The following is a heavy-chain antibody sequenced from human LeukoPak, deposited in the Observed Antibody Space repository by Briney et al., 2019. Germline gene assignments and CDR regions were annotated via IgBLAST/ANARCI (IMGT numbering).Heavy chain of an antibody. CDR3: ARGGPAAPLITFGGVTDY. D-gene: IGHD3-16*01. CDR1: GYTFTSYG. V-gene: IGHV1-18*01. CDR2: INAYNGNT. Sequence: ASVKVSCKASGYTFTSYGISWVRQAPGQGLEWMGWINAYNGNTNYAQKLQGRVTMTTDTSTSTAYMELRNLRSDDTAVYYCARGGPAAPLITFGGVTDYWGQGTLVTVSS. J-gene: IGHJ4*02.